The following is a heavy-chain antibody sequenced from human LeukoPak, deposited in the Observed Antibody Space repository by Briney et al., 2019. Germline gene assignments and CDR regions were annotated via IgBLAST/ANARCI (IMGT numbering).Heavy chain of an antibody. J-gene: IGHJ4*02. Sequence: PGGPLRLSCAASGFTFSTFGIHWVRQAPGKGLEWVAAISPDGNNEYYIDSVKGRFTVSRDNSKNMIYLQMNSLRGEDSAVYYCAKVNNYDDYWGQGTLVTVSS. CDR3: AKVNNYDDY. D-gene: IGHD1/OR15-1a*01. CDR2: ISPDGNNE. V-gene: IGHV3-30*18. CDR1: GFTFSTFG.